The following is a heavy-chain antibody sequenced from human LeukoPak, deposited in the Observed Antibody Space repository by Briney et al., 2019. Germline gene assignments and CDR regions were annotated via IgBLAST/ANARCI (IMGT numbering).Heavy chain of an antibody. CDR2: IYTSGST. V-gene: IGHV4-4*07. D-gene: IGHD6-19*01. J-gene: IGHJ3*02. Sequence: SETLSLTCTVSGGSISSYYWSWVRQPAGKGVEWVGRIYTSGSTNYNPSLKSRVTISVDTSKKQFALKLRWVAAADTAVYYCARLGSRWYREAAFDIWGQGTMVTVSS. CDR1: GGSISSYY. CDR3: ARLGSRWYREAAFDI.